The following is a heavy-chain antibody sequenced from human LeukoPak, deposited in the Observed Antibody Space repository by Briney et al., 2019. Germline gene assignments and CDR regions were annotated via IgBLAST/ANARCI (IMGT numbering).Heavy chain of an antibody. CDR3: ARGEGGPFDY. CDR2: IYYSGST. CDR1: GGSISSYY. V-gene: IGHV4-59*01. Sequence: SETLSLTCTVSGGSISSYYWSWIRQPPGKGLEWIGYIYYSGSTNYNPSLKSRVTISVDTSKNQFSLKLSSVTAADTAVYYWARGEGGPFDYWGQGTLVTVSS. J-gene: IGHJ4*02. D-gene: IGHD2-15*01.